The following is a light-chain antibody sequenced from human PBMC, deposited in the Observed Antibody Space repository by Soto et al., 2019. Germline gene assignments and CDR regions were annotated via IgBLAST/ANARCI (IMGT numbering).Light chain of an antibody. CDR1: QRIGTN. Sequence: DIQMTQSPSSLSASIVDRVTLTCRASQRIGTNLNWYQQRPGKAPKLLIYAVSSLQSGASSRFSGRGSGTDFTLSINSLQREDFATYYCQQTYSAPPLFGQGTKVEIK. CDR2: AVS. V-gene: IGKV1-39*01. CDR3: QQTYSAPPL. J-gene: IGKJ1*01.